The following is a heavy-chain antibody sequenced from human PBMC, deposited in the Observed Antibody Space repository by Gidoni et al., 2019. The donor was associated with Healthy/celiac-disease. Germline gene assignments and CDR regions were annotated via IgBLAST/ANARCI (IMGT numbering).Heavy chain of an antibody. CDR1: GVTFSSYA. CDR3: AKLGGRFFTPDP. V-gene: IGHV3-23*01. Sequence: EVQLLEAGGGLVQPGGSLRLTCAASGVTFSSYAMSWVRQAPGKGLEWVSAISGSGGSTYYADSVKGRFTISRDNSKNTLYLQMNSLRAEDTAVYYCAKLGGRFFTPDPWGQGTLVTVSS. CDR2: ISGSGGST. J-gene: IGHJ5*02. D-gene: IGHD3-3*01.